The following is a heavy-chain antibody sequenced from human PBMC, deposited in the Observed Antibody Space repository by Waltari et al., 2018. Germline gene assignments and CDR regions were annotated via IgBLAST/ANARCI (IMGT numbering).Heavy chain of an antibody. CDR3: ATGVVVTARSYYFYDMDV. V-gene: IGHV1-69*01. D-gene: IGHD2-21*02. CDR2: IIPIYGRA. J-gene: IGHJ6*02. CDR1: GGTFSSYA. Sequence: QVQLVQSGAEVKKPGSSVKASCKASGGTFSSYAITWVRQAPGQGLEWMGGIIPIYGRANYAQKFQGRVTITADESTTTAYMELGSLRSEDTAVYYCATGVVVTARSYYFYDMDVWGQGTTVTVSS.